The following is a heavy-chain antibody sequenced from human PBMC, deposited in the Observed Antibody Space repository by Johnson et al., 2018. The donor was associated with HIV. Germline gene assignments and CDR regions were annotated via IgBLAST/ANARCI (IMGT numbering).Heavy chain of an antibody. CDR2: ISSSGSTI. J-gene: IGHJ3*02. V-gene: IGHV3-48*04. CDR1: GFTFSIYA. D-gene: IGHD5-18*01. Sequence: VQLVESGGGLVQPGGSLRLSCAVSGFTFSIYAMSWIRQAPGKGLEWVSYISSSGSTIYYADSVTGRFTISRDNAKNSLYLQMNSLRAGDTAVYYCARVTHSYGYWGAFDIWGQGTMVTVSS. CDR3: ARVTHSYGYWGAFDI.